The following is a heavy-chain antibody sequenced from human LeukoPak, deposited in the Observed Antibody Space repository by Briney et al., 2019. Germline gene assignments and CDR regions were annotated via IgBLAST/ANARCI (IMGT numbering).Heavy chain of an antibody. CDR3: ARNKINTVTTGWYFDL. V-gene: IGHV3-21*01. CDR1: GFTFSVYG. CDR2: VSIGGSFI. D-gene: IGHD4-17*01. Sequence: GGSRRLSWAASGFTFSVYGMNWVRQAPGKGLDWFPLVSIGGSFIYYADSVKGRFTISRDDAKNSLYLQMNSLTAEDTAEYYCARNKINTVTTGWYFDLWGRGTLVSVSS. J-gene: IGHJ2*01.